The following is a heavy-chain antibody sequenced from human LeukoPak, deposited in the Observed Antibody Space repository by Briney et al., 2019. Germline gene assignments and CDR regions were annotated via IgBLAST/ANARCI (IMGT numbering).Heavy chain of an antibody. Sequence: GGSLRLSCAASRFTFSSHGMHWVRQAPGKGLEWVAIISSDGSNKYYADSVKGRFTISRDDSKKTLFLQMNSLRVEDTAIYYCAKAVRTCGIDYWGQGTLVTVSS. CDR2: ISSDGSNK. CDR1: RFTFSSHG. J-gene: IGHJ4*02. V-gene: IGHV3-33*06. CDR3: AKAVRTCGIDY. D-gene: IGHD1-26*01.